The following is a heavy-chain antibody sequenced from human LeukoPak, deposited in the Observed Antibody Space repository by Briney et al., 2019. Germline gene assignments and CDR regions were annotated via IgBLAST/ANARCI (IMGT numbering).Heavy chain of an antibody. CDR1: GFTFSSYW. CDR3: ARGQWFLWMTTVTSFDY. D-gene: IGHD4-11*01. V-gene: IGHV3-7*01. CDR2: IKQDGSEK. J-gene: IGHJ4*02. Sequence: GGSLRLSCAASGFTFSSYWMSWVRQAPGKGLEWVANIKQDGSEKYYVDSVKGRFTISRDNAKNSLYLQMNSLRAEDTAVYYCARGQWFLWMTTVTSFDYWGQGTLVTVSS.